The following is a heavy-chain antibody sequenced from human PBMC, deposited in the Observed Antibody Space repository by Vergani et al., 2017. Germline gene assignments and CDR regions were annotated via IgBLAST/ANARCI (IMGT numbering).Heavy chain of an antibody. CDR2: IRGSGTDP. V-gene: IGHV3-23*01. J-gene: IGHJ4*02. D-gene: IGHD6-13*01. CDR1: EVSVSKYA. CDR3: ASDVWFSNSRIS. Sequence: EMQLLESGGALVQLGGSLRFSCVTSEVSVSKYAMSWVRQTPGKGPEWVSSIRGSGTDPHYTDSVKGRFTISRDNSKHTLFLQMHSLRPEDTAIYVCASDVWFSNSRISWGLGTLVTVSS.